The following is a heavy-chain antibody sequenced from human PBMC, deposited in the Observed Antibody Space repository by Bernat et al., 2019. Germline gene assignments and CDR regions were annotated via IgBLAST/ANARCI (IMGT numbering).Heavy chain of an antibody. CDR1: GFTFSSYW. CDR2: IKQDGSEK. Sequence: EVQLVESGGGLVQPGGSLRLSCAASGFTFSSYWMSWVRQAPGKGLEWVANIKQDGSEKYYVDSVKGRFTISRDTAKNSLYLQMNSLRAEDTAVYYCARDMQPAGGRRFLEWLLLDAFDIWGQGTMVTVSS. V-gene: IGHV3-7*04. CDR3: ARDMQPAGGRRFLEWLLLDAFDI. J-gene: IGHJ3*02. D-gene: IGHD3-3*01.